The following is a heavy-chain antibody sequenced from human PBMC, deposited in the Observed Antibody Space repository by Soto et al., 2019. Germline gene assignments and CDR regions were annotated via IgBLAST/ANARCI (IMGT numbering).Heavy chain of an antibody. D-gene: IGHD4-17*01. V-gene: IGHV1-69*01. CDR2: IIPIFGTA. Sequence: QVQLVQSGAEVTKPGFSVKVSCKASGGTFSSYAISWVRQAPGQGLEWMGGIIPIFGTANYAQKFQGRVTITADESTSTAYMELSSLRSEDTAVYYCARDRTVTAQGWFDPWGQGTLVTVSS. CDR3: ARDRTVTAQGWFDP. J-gene: IGHJ5*02. CDR1: GGTFSSYA.